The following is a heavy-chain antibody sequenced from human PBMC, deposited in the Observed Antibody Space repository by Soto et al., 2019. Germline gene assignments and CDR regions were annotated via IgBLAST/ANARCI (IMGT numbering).Heavy chain of an antibody. J-gene: IGHJ6*02. CDR3: ARSTYYYDSSGYYPNYYGMDV. D-gene: IGHD3-22*01. Sequence: PGESLKISCKGSGYSFTSYWIGWVRQMPGKGLEWMGIIYPGDSDTRYSPSFQGQVTISADKSISTAYQQWSSLKASDTAMYYCARSTYYYDSSGYYPNYYGMDVWGQGTTVTVSS. V-gene: IGHV5-51*01. CDR1: GYSFTSYW. CDR2: IYPGDSDT.